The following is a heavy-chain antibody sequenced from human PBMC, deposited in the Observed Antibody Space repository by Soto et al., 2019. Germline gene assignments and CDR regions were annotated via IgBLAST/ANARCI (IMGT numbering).Heavy chain of an antibody. CDR2: ISYDGSNK. CDR1: GFTFNSYG. V-gene: IGHV3-30*03. CDR3: AYVFFMPPVTTTLFWY. D-gene: IGHD4-17*01. J-gene: IGHJ2*01. Sequence: QSGGSLRLSSAASGFTFNSYGMHWVRQAPGKGLEWVAVISYDGSNKYYADSVKGRFTISRDNSKNTLYLQMNSLRAEDTAVYYCAYVFFMPPVTTTLFWY.